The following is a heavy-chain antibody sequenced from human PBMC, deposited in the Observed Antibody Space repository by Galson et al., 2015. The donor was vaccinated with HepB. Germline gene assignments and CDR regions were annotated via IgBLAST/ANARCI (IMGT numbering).Heavy chain of an antibody. Sequence: SLRLSCAASGFTFSNYDMHWVRQAPGKGLEWVAVISYDGSNEYYADSVKGRFTISRDNSKNTLYLQMSSLRAEDTAVYYCAKDSGYRYGAAFDYWGLGTLVTVSS. V-gene: IGHV3-30*18. CDR2: ISYDGSNE. CDR1: GFTFSNYD. CDR3: AKDSGYRYGAAFDY. D-gene: IGHD5-18*01. J-gene: IGHJ4*02.